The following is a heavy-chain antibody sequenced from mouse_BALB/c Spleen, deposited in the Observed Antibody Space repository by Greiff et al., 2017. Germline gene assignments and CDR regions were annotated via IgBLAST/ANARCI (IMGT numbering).Heavy chain of an antibody. CDR3: ARLGYAMDY. CDR1: GFAFSSYD. V-gene: IGHV5-12-1*01. J-gene: IGHJ4*01. CDR2: ISSGGGST. Sequence: DVKLVESGGGLVKPGGSLKLSCAASGFAFSSYDMSWVRQTPEKRLEWVAYISSGGGSTYYPDTVKGRVTISRDNAKNTLYLQMSSLKSEDTAMYYCARLGYAMDYWGQGTSVTVSS.